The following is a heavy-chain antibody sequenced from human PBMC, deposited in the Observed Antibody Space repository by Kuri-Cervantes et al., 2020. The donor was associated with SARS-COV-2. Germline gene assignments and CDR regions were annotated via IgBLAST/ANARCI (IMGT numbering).Heavy chain of an antibody. Sequence: GESLKISCAASGFTFSSYEMNWVRQAPGKGLEWASYISSSGSTIYYADSVKGRFTISRDNAKNTLYLQMNSLRAEDTAVYYCARGGSSWFLEYFQHWGQGTLVTVSS. CDR3: ARGGSSWFLEYFQH. V-gene: IGHV3-48*03. CDR2: ISSSGSTI. J-gene: IGHJ1*01. CDR1: GFTFSSYE. D-gene: IGHD6-13*01.